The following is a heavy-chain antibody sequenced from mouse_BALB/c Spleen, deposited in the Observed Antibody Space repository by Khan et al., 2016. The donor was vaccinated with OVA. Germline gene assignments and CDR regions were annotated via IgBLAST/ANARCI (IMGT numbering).Heavy chain of an antibody. CDR1: GFSLTRHG. CDR3: ARNREPDYFDY. V-gene: IGHV2-9*02. Sequence: QVQLKESGPGLVAPSQSLSITCTVSGFSLTRHGIHWVRQPPGKGLEWLGIIWAGGSTNYNSDLMSRLSITKDSSKSQVFLKMNSLQTDDTAIYYCARNREPDYFDYWGQGTTLTVSS. CDR2: IWAGGST. J-gene: IGHJ2*01.